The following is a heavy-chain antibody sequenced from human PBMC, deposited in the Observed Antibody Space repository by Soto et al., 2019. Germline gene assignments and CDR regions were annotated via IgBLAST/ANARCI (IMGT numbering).Heavy chain of an antibody. CDR3: TTLYDYIWGSYRPDAFDI. CDR1: GFTFSNAW. Sequence: GGSLRLSCAASGFTFSNAWMSWVRQAPGKGLEWVGRIKSKTDGGTTDYAAPVKGRFTISRDDSKNTLYLQMNSLKTEDTAVYYCTTLYDYIWGSYRPDAFDIWGQGTMVTVSS. D-gene: IGHD3-16*02. V-gene: IGHV3-15*01. CDR2: IKSKTDGGTT. J-gene: IGHJ3*02.